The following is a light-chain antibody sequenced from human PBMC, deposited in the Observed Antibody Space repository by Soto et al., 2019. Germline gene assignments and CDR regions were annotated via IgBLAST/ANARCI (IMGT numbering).Light chain of an antibody. CDR1: QDIKNY. CDR2: DVS. V-gene: IGKV1-33*01. CDR3: QHYDHLPPFT. Sequence: DIQMIQSPSSLSASVGDRVTITCQASQDIKNYLNWYQQKPGKAPKLLIYDVSNLETGVPSRFSGSGSGTHFSLTISSLQPEDVATYYCQHYDHLPPFTFGGGTRVQIK. J-gene: IGKJ4*01.